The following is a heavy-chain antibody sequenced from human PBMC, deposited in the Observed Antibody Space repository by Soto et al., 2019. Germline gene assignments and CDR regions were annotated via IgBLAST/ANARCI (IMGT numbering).Heavy chain of an antibody. CDR1: GGSISSNA. V-gene: IGHV1-69*13. Sequence: EASVKASSKASGGSISSNALSSLCHSPGQGLEWMGGIIPIFGTANYAQKFQGRVTITADESTSTAYMELSSLRSEDTAVYYCARNHCTTGVFSTRWFDPWCQGPLITVSS. CDR2: IIPIFGTA. J-gene: IGHJ5*02. D-gene: IGHD2-8*01. CDR3: ARNHCTTGVFSTRWFDP.